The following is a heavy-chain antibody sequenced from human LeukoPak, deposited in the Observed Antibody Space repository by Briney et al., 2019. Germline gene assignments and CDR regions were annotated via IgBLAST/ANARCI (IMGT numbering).Heavy chain of an antibody. CDR3: ARGRSGYYQNYYYYYYMDV. CDR1: GYTFTSYD. V-gene: IGHV1-8*03. D-gene: IGHD3-22*01. CDR2: INPNSGNT. Sequence: ASVKVSCKTSGYTFTSYDINWVRQATGQGLEWMGWINPNSGNTGYAQKFQGRVTITRNTSISTAYMELSSLRSEDTAVYYCARGRSGYYQNYYYYYYMDVWGKGTTVTVSS. J-gene: IGHJ6*03.